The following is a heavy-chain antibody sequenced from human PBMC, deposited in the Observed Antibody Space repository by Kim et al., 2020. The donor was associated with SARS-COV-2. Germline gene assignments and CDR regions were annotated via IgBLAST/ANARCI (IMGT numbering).Heavy chain of an antibody. D-gene: IGHD3-22*01. Sequence: ASVKVSCKASGYTFTSYGISWVRQAPGQGLEWMGWISAYNGNTNYAQKLQGRVTMTTDTSTSTAYMELRSLRSDDTAVYYCARDSCYYDSSGYYYVYCLPKGGANCFANSGQAALVTVSS. CDR1: GYTFTSYG. J-gene: IGHJ4*02. CDR3: ARDSCYYDSSGYYYVYCLPKGGANCFAN. V-gene: IGHV1-18*04. CDR2: ISAYNGNT.